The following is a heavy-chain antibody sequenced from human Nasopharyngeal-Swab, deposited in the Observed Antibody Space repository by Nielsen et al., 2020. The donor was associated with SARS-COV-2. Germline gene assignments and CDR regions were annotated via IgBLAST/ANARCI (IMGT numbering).Heavy chain of an antibody. Sequence: SETLSLTCTVSGGSISSYYWSWIRQPPGKGLEWIGYSYYSGSTNYNPSLKSRVTISVDTSKNQFSLKLSSVTAADTAVYYCARGQATGLVVVTSSRYFDLWGRGTLVTVSS. CDR1: GGSISSYY. CDR3: ARGQATGLVVVTSSRYFDL. CDR2: SYYSGST. V-gene: IGHV4-59*08. D-gene: IGHD2-21*02. J-gene: IGHJ2*01.